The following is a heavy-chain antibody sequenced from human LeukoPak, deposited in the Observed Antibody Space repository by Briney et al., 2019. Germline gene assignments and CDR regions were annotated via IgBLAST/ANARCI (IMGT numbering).Heavy chain of an antibody. J-gene: IGHJ4*02. V-gene: IGHV4-59*01. CDR1: GGSISSYY. CDR3: ARGAGWYNY. CDR2: IDYSGSA. Sequence: PSETLSLTCTVSGGSISSYYWNWIRQPPGKGLEWIGYIDYSGSANYNPSLKSRVTISIDTSKNQFSLKLSSVIAADTAVYYCARGAGWYNYWGQGILVTVSS. D-gene: IGHD6-19*01.